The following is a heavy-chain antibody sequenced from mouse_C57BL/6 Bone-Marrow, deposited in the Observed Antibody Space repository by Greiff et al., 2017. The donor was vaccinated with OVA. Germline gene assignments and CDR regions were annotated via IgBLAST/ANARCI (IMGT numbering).Heavy chain of an antibody. CDR3: ARPLDYYGSSYWYFVV. CDR2: INPNNGGT. V-gene: IGHV1-26*01. CDR1: GYTFTDYY. D-gene: IGHD1-1*01. J-gene: IGHJ1*03. Sequence: EVQLQQSGPELVKPGASVKISCKASGYTFTDYYMNWVKQSHGKSLEWIGDINPNNGGTSYNQKFKGKATLTVDKSSSTAYMELRSLTSEDSAVYYCARPLDYYGSSYWYFVVWGTGTTVTVSS.